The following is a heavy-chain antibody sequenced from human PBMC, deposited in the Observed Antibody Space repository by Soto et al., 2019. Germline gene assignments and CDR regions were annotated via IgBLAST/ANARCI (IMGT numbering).Heavy chain of an antibody. CDR1: GGSISSGDYY. D-gene: IGHD3-10*01. Sequence: QVQLQESGPGLVKPSQTLSLTCTVSGGSISSGDYYWSWISQPPGKGLEWIGYIYYSGSTYYNPSLKSRVTISVDTSKNQFSLKLSSVTAADTAVYYCARALGGYYGSGSNWFDPWGQGTLVTVSS. J-gene: IGHJ5*02. CDR3: ARALGGYYGSGSNWFDP. V-gene: IGHV4-30-4*01. CDR2: IYYSGST.